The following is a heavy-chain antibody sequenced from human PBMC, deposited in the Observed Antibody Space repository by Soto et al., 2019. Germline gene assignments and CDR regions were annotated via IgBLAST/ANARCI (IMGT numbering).Heavy chain of an antibody. CDR2: IIPILGIA. V-gene: IGHV1-69*04. Sequence: PVKVSRKASGGPFNSYTISWVPQAPGQGLEWMGRIIPILGIANYAQKFQGRVTITADKSTSTAYMELSSLRSEDTAVYYCARDNHYGSGSPVGYWGQGTLVTVSS. J-gene: IGHJ4*02. CDR1: GGPFNSYT. D-gene: IGHD3-10*01. CDR3: ARDNHYGSGSPVGY.